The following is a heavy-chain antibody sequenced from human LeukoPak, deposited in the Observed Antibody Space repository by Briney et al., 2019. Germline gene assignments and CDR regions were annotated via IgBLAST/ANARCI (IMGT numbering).Heavy chain of an antibody. CDR3: ARDTTGYSSGWYRFDY. V-gene: IGHV3-21*01. J-gene: IGHJ4*02. CDR2: ISSSSSYI. Sequence: GGSLRLSCAASGFTFSSYSMNWVRQAPGKGLEWVSSISSSSSYIYYADSEKGRFTISRDNAKNSLYLQMNSLRAEDTAVYYCARDTTGYSSGWYRFDYWGQGTLVTVSS. CDR1: GFTFSSYS. D-gene: IGHD6-19*01.